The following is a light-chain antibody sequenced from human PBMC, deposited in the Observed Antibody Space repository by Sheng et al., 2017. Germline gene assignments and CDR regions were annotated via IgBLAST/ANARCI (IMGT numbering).Light chain of an antibody. J-gene: IGKJ5*01. CDR3: QQVNDYPIT. V-gene: IGKV1-9*01. Sequence: DIQLTQSPSFVSASVGDTVTITCRASQDIRSSLAWYQQKRGKPLKLLINSASTLQRGVPSRFSGSGSGTEFTLRISSLQPEDFATYICQQVNDYPITFGQGTRLDNK. CDR2: SAS. CDR1: QDIRSS.